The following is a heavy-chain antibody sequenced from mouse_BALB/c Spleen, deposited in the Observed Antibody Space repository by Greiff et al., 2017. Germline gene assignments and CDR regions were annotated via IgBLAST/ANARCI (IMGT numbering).Heavy chain of an antibody. D-gene: IGHD2-1*01. Sequence: VQLQESGAELVKPGASVKLSCKASGYTFTSYYMYWVKQRPGQGLEWIGEINPSNGGTNFNEKFKSKATLTVDKSSSTAYMQLSSLTSEDSAVYYCTRGELPLAMDYWGQGTSVTVSS. CDR1: GYTFTSYY. CDR3: TRGELPLAMDY. V-gene: IGHV1S81*02. CDR2: INPSNGGT. J-gene: IGHJ4*01.